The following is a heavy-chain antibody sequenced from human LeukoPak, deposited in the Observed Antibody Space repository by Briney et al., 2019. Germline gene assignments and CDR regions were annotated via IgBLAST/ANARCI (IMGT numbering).Heavy chain of an antibody. D-gene: IGHD2-2*01. CDR3: ARNPIVVVPAALDP. CDR1: GGSISSYY. CDR2: IYYSGST. J-gene: IGHJ5*02. Sequence: SETLSLTCTVSGGSISSYYWSWIRQPPGKGLEWIGYIYYSGSTNHNPSLKSRVTISVDTSKNQFSLKLSSVTAADTAVYYCARNPIVVVPAALDPWGQGTLVTVSS. V-gene: IGHV4-59*12.